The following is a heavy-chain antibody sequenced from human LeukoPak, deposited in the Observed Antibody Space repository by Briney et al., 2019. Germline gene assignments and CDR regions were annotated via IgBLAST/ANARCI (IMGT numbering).Heavy chain of an antibody. Sequence: PGGSLRLSCAASGFTFSSYAMSWVRQAPGKGLEWVSAISGSGGSTYYADSVKGRFTISRDNSKNTLYLQMNSLRAEDTAVYYCAKDRVYYYDSSGYLHWYFDLWGRGTLVTVSS. CDR3: AKDRVYYYDSSGYLHWYFDL. J-gene: IGHJ2*01. CDR1: GFTFSSYA. V-gene: IGHV3-23*01. D-gene: IGHD3-22*01. CDR2: ISGSGGST.